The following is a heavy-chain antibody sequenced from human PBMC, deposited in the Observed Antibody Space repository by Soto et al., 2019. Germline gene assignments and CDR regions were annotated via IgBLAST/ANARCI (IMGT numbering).Heavy chain of an antibody. CDR1: GYSFTSYW. V-gene: IGHV5-51*01. CDR2: IYPGDSDT. Sequence: GESLKISCKGSGYSFTSYWIGWVRQMPGKGLEWMGIIYPGDSDTRYSPSFQGQVTISADKSISTAYLQWSSLKASDTAMYYCARLTFGDRNKLDYYYYYGMDVWGQGTTVTVSS. J-gene: IGHJ6*02. CDR3: ARLTFGDRNKLDYYYYYGMDV. D-gene: IGHD3-10*01.